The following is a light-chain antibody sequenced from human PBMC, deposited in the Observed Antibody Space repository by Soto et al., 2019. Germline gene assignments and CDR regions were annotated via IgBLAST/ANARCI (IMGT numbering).Light chain of an antibody. V-gene: IGLV2-14*01. J-gene: IGLJ3*02. Sequence: QSALTQPASVSGSPGQSITISCTGTSSDIDVGDYNYVSWYQHHPGKAPKLMIYEVSNRPSGVSNRFSGSKSGNTASLTISGLQAEDEADYYCSSYTSSSTWVFGGGTQLTVL. CDR1: SSDIDVGDYNY. CDR3: SSYTSSSTWV. CDR2: EVS.